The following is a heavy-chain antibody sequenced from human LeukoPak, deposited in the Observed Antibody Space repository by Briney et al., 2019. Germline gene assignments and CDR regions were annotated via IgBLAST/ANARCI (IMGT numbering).Heavy chain of an antibody. CDR1: GYSTSSGYY. D-gene: IGHD2-2*01. Sequence: SETLSLTCAVSGYSTSSGYYWGWIRLPPGKGLEWIGSIYHSGSTYYNPSLKSRVTISVDTSKNQFSLKLSSVTAADTAVYYCARDQGEPGYCSSTSCYGGDDAFDIWGQGTMVTVSS. CDR2: IYHSGST. CDR3: ARDQGEPGYCSSTSCYGGDDAFDI. V-gene: IGHV4-38-2*02. J-gene: IGHJ3*02.